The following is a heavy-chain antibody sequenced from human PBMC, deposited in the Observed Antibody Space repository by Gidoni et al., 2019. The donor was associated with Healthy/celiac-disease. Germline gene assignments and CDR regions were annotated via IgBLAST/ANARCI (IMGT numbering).Heavy chain of an antibody. CDR1: GCTFSSYG. CDR2: ILYYGINK. V-gene: IGHV3-33*01. CDR3: ARDFSSGWSFDY. J-gene: IGHJ4*02. D-gene: IGHD6-19*01. Sequence: QVQREESGGGVVQPGRSLRLSWAASGCTFSSYGMHWFRQEPGKGVDWVSVILYYGINKYYADSVKGRFTISRDNSKNTLYLQMNILRAEDPAVYYCARDFSSGWSFDYWGQGTLVTVSS.